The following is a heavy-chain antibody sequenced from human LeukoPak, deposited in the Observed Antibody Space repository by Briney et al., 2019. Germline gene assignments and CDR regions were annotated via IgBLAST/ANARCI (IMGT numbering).Heavy chain of an antibody. CDR1: GYTFSSYS. CDR3: ARGRSGYGPFDAFDI. Sequence: GGSLRLSCTASGYTFSSYSMTWVRQAPGKGPEWVSAISGSGVNTYYADSVKGRFAASRGNSKNTLYLQMNSLRAEDTAVYYCARGRSGYGPFDAFDIWGQGTWVTVSS. D-gene: IGHD3-22*01. J-gene: IGHJ3*02. V-gene: IGHV3-23*01. CDR2: ISGSGVNT.